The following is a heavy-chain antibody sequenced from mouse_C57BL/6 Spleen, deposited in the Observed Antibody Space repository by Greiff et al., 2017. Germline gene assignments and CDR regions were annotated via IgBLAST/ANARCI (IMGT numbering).Heavy chain of an antibody. D-gene: IGHD2-5*01. Sequence: QVQLQQPGAELVRPGTSVKLSCKASGYTFTSYWMHWVKQRPGQGLEWIGVIDPSDSYTNYNQKFKGKATLTVDTSSSTAYMQLSSLTSEDSAVYYCARMGAYYSNYDAMDYWGQGTSVTVSS. J-gene: IGHJ4*01. CDR1: GYTFTSYW. V-gene: IGHV1-59*01. CDR3: ARMGAYYSNYDAMDY. CDR2: IDPSDSYT.